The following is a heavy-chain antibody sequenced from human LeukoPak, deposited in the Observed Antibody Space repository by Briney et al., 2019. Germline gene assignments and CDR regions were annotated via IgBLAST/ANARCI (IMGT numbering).Heavy chain of an antibody. CDR3: ASSSGWPLFVY. D-gene: IGHD6-19*01. Sequence: GGSLRLSCVASGFTVSSNYMSWVRQALGKGLEWVSVIYSGGSTYYADSVKGRFTISRDNSKNTLYLQMNSLRAEDTAVYYCASSSGWPLFVYWGQGTLVTVSS. J-gene: IGHJ4*02. CDR2: IYSGGST. CDR1: GFTVSSNY. V-gene: IGHV3-53*01.